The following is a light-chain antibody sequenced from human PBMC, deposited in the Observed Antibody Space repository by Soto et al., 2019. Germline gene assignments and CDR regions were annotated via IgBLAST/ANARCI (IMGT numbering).Light chain of an antibody. CDR2: GDT. Sequence: QSVLTQPPSVSGAPGQRVTISCTGSSSNIGAGYVVQWYQQLPGTAPKVLIYGDTNRPSGVPDRFSGSKSGTSASLAITGLQAGDEADYYCQSYDRSLGGVFGGGTKLTVL. CDR3: QSYDRSLGGV. J-gene: IGLJ2*01. V-gene: IGLV1-40*01. CDR1: SSNIGAGYV.